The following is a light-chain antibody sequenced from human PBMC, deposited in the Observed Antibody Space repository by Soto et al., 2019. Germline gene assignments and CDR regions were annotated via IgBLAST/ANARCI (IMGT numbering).Light chain of an antibody. CDR1: SSDVGGYNY. CDR2: DVI. J-gene: IGLJ2*01. CDR3: CSYTSSRTLVV. V-gene: IGLV2-14*03. Sequence: QAVVTQPASVSGSPGQSITISCTGTSSDVGGYNYVSWYQQHPGKAPKLMIYDVIYRPSGVSNRFSGSKSGNTASLTISGLQAEDQADYYCCSYTSSRTLVVFGGGTKLTVL.